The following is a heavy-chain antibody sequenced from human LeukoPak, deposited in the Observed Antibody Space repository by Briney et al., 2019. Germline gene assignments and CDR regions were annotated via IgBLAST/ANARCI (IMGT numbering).Heavy chain of an antibody. J-gene: IGHJ4*02. CDR3: TRDHGYGGRFDFDY. V-gene: IGHV3-74*01. D-gene: IGHD4-23*01. Sequence: GGSLRLSCAASGFTFSSYWMHWVRQPPGKGLVWVSLIHSDGTTTSYADSVKGRFTISRDNAKNTLYLQMNSLRAEDTAVYYCTRDHGYGGRFDFDYWGQGTLVTVSS. CDR1: GFTFSSYW. CDR2: IHSDGTTT.